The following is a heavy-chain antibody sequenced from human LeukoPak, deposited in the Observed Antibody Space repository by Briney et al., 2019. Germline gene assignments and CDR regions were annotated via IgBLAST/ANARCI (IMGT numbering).Heavy chain of an antibody. CDR1: GGSISSYY. Sequence: ASETLSLTCTVSGGSISSYYWGWIRQPPGKGLEWIGSIYHSGSTYYNPSLKSRVTISVDTSKNQFSLKLSSVTAADTAVYYCARLNSGSYFPFDYWGQGTLVTVSS. CDR3: ARLNSGSYFPFDY. D-gene: IGHD1-26*01. CDR2: IYHSGST. V-gene: IGHV4-38-2*02. J-gene: IGHJ4*02.